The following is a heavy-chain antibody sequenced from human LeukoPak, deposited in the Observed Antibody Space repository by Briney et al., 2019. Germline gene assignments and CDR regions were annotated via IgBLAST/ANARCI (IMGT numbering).Heavy chain of an antibody. CDR2: MNPNSGNT. CDR3: ARGWNTMIVVVISSYYYGMDV. J-gene: IGHJ6*02. D-gene: IGHD3-22*01. Sequence: ASVKVSCKASGYTFTSYDINWVRQATGQGLEWMGWMNPNSGNTGYAQKFQGRVTMTRNTSISTAYVELSSLRSEDTAVYYCARGWNTMIVVVISSYYYGMDVWGQGTTVTVSS. CDR1: GYTFTSYD. V-gene: IGHV1-8*01.